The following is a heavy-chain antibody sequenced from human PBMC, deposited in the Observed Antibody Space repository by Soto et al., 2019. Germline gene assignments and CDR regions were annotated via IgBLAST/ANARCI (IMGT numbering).Heavy chain of an antibody. CDR1: GGSFSGYY. D-gene: IGHD3-22*01. CDR2: INHSGST. J-gene: IGHJ6*02. Sequence: QVQLQQWGAGLLKPSETLSLTYAVYGGSFSGYYWSWIRQPPGKGLEWIGEINHSGSTNYNPSLKSRVTISLDTSKNQFALKLSSVTAADTAVYYCATSSGYTLNYYYGMDVWGQGTTVTVSS. V-gene: IGHV4-34*01. CDR3: ATSSGYTLNYYYGMDV.